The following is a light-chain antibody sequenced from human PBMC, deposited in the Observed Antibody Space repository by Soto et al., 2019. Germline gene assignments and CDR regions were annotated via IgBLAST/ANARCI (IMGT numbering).Light chain of an antibody. Sequence: QSVLTQPPSASGTPGQRVTISCSGSSSDIGSNYVYWYQQLPGTAPKLLIYRNNQRPSGVPDRFSGSKSGTSASLAISGLRSEDEADYYCAAWHDWVYVFGTGTKVTVL. CDR2: RNN. CDR3: AAWHDWVYV. J-gene: IGLJ1*01. V-gene: IGLV1-47*01. CDR1: SSDIGSNY.